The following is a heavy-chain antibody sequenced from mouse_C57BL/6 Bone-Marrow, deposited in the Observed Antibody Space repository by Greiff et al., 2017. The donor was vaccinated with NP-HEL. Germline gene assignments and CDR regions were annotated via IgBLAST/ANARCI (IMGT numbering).Heavy chain of an antibody. J-gene: IGHJ4*01. CDR2: INPSNGGT. CDR1: GYTFTSYW. V-gene: IGHV1-53*01. D-gene: IGHD4-1*01. Sequence: VQLQQPGTELVKPGASVKLSCKASGYTFTSYWMHWVKQRPGQGLEWIRNINPSNGGTNYNEKFKSKATLTVDKSSSTAYMQLSSLTSEDSAVYYCARTELTGTYAMDYWGQGTSVTVSS. CDR3: ARTELTGTYAMDY.